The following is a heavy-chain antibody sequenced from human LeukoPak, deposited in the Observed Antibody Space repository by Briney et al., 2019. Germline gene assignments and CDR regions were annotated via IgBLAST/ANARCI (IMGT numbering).Heavy chain of an antibody. CDR2: TNEHETEK. J-gene: IGHJ4*02. Sequence: GGSLRLSCEVSGFSFSTYWMSWVRQAPGKGLEWVGQTNEHETEKYYGDAVRGRLTIYRDNAKNSLYLQMKSLRPEDTAVYYCAKGLDDSSGFDYWGQGTLVTFSS. CDR1: GFSFSTYW. V-gene: IGHV3-7*03. D-gene: IGHD3-22*01. CDR3: AKGLDDSSGFDY.